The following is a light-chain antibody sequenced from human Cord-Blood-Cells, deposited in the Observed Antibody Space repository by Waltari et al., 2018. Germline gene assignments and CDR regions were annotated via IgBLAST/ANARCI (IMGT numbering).Light chain of an antibody. Sequence: QSALTQPASVSGSPGQSITISCTGTSSDVGGYNYVSWYQQHPGKAPKLMIYDVSNRPSGVSNCFAGSKSGNTASLTISGLQAEDEADYYCSSYTSSSTLAFGGGTMLTVL. CDR1: SSDVGGYNY. CDR3: SSYTSSSTLA. CDR2: DVS. J-gene: IGLJ3*02. V-gene: IGLV2-14*01.